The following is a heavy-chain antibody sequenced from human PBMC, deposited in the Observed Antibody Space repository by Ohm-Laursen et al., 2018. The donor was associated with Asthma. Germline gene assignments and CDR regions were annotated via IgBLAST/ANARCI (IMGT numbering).Heavy chain of an antibody. Sequence: SDTLSLTCTVSDYPLRSRSDCWGWVRQSPGKGLEWIASIYYSGNTYYNPSLESRVSISVDTSKNQFSLILRSVTAADTAVYYCARQITMSIAARYNWFDPWGQGTLVTVSS. J-gene: IGHJ5*02. D-gene: IGHD6-6*01. CDR1: DYPLRSRSDC. CDR3: ARQITMSIAARYNWFDP. CDR2: IYYSGNT. V-gene: IGHV4-39*01.